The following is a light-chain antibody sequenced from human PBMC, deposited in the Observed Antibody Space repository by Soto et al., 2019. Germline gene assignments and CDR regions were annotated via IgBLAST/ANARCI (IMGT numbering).Light chain of an antibody. J-gene: IGKJ2*01. V-gene: IGKV2-30*01. CDR2: KVS. CDR3: MQGTHWPYT. Sequence: EAVLTQSPLSLPVTLGQPASISCRSSQSLVYSDGITYLNWFHQRPGQSPRRLIYKVSNRDSGVPDRFSGSGSGTDFTLKISRVEAEDVGVYYCMQGTHWPYTFGQGTKLEIK. CDR1: QSLVYSDGITY.